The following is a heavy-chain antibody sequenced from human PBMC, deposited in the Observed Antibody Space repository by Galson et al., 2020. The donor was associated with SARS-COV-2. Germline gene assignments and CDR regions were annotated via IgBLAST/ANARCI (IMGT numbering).Heavy chain of an antibody. Sequence: GGSLRLSCAASGFIFSTYTMNWVRQAPGKGLEWVSSISSDSTSKYYADSVKGRFTISRDNAKNSLSLQMNSLRVDETAVYYCAREGGGSDYWGQGTLVTVSS. CDR2: ISSDSTSK. D-gene: IGHD1-26*01. V-gene: IGHV3-21*03. J-gene: IGHJ4*02. CDR1: GFIFSTYT. CDR3: AREGGGSDY.